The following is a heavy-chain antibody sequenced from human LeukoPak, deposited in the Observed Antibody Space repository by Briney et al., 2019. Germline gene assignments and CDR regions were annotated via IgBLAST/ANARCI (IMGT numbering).Heavy chain of an antibody. V-gene: IGHV4-28*03. Sequence: PSETLSLTCAVSGYSISSSNYWAWIRQPPGKGLEWIGHIYYSGGIYYNPSLKSRVTMSVDTSKNQFSLKLSSVTAADTAVYYCAREKRGYSGYDYSFDYWGQGTLVTVSS. D-gene: IGHD5-12*01. CDR1: GYSISSSNY. CDR2: IYYSGGI. CDR3: AREKRGYSGYDYSFDY. J-gene: IGHJ4*02.